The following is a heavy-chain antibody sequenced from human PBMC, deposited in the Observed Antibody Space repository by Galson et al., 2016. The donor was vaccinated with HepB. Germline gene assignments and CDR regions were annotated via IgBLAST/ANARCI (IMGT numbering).Heavy chain of an antibody. CDR3: ARESQQLYYFDY. CDR1: GDIVSSDSAA. V-gene: IGHV6-1*01. CDR2: TYYRSKWYN. Sequence: CAISGDIVSSDSAAWNWIRQSPSRGLEWLGRTYYRSKWYNDYAVSVKSRITINPDTSKNQFSLQLNSVTPEDAAVYYCARESQQLYYFDYWAQGTLVTVSS. D-gene: IGHD6-13*01. J-gene: IGHJ4*02.